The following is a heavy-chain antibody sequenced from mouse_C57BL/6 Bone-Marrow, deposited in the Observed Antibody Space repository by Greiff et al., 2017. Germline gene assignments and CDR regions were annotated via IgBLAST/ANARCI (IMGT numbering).Heavy chain of an antibody. V-gene: IGHV14-4*01. J-gene: IGHJ2*01. CDR3: SSFEGNYFDF. CDR1: GFNIKDDY. CDR2: IDPEIGDT. Sequence: VQLQQSGAELVRPGASVKLSCTASGFNIKDDYIHWVKQRPEQGLEWIGWIDPEIGDTEYASKFQGKATIPSDTSSNTAYLQLSSLTSENTAVYYCSSFEGNYFDFWGQGTPLTVAS.